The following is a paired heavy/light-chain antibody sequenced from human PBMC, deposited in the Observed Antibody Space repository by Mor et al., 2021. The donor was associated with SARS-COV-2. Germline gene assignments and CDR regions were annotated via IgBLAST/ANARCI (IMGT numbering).Light chain of an antibody. CDR3: GTWDSSLSAGL. J-gene: IGLJ2*01. CDR1: NSNIGNNY. CDR2: DNN. V-gene: IGLV1-51*01. Sequence: QSVLTQPPSVSAAPGQKVTISCSGNNSNIGNNYVSWYQQLPRTAPKLLIYDNNKRPSGIPDRFSGSKSGTSATLGITGLQTGDEADYYCGTWDSSLSAGLFGGGTKLTVL.
Heavy chain of an antibody. CDR2: IYSGDTT. Sequence: EVQVVESGGGLVQPGGSLRLSCAASGFTVSSNYMSWVRQAPGKGLEWVSVIYSGDTTYYADSVKGRFTLSRDNSKNMLYLQMNSLRAEDTAVYYCARDRPRSYYNSAIVAFDIWGQGTMVIVSS. D-gene: IGHD3-10*01. CDR1: GFTVSSNY. CDR3: ARDRPRSYYNSAIVAFDI. V-gene: IGHV3-66*01. J-gene: IGHJ3*02.